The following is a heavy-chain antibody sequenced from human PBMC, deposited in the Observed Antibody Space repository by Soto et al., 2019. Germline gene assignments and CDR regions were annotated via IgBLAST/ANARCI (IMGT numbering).Heavy chain of an antibody. CDR1: GFTVSSNY. Sequence: PGGSLRLSCAASGFTVSSNYMSWVRQAPGKGLEWVSVIYSGGSTYYADSVKGRFTISRDNSKNTLYLQMNSLRAEDTAVYYCARERSGIVTGWYYYYMDVWGRGTTVTVS. J-gene: IGHJ6*03. V-gene: IGHV3-66*01. D-gene: IGHD1-26*01. CDR2: IYSGGST. CDR3: ARERSGIVTGWYYYYMDV.